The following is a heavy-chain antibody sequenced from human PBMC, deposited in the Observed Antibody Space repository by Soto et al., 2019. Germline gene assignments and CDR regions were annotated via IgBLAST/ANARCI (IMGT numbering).Heavy chain of an antibody. J-gene: IGHJ5*02. D-gene: IGHD2-15*01. CDR2: IYTSGST. V-gene: IGHV4-4*07. CDR3: ARVLGYCSGGSCYSNWFDP. Sequence: SETLSLTCTVAGGAISGYYWSWIRQPAGKGLEWIGRIYTSGSTNYNPSLKSRVTISVDTSKNQFSLELSSVTAADTAVYYCARVLGYCSGGSCYSNWFDPWGQGTLVTVS. CDR1: GGAISGYY.